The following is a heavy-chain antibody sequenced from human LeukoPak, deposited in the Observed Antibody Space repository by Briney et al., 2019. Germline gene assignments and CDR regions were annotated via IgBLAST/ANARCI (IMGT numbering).Heavy chain of an antibody. CDR2: IYSGGST. J-gene: IGHJ4*02. D-gene: IGHD1-26*01. Sequence: GGSLRLSCAASGFTFSSYAMSWVRQAPGKGLEWVSFIYSGGSTYYADSVKGRFTISRDNSKNTLYLQMNSLRAEDTAVYYCARVKGARGTPNYFDYWGQGTLVTVSS. CDR3: ARVKGARGTPNYFDY. CDR1: GFTFSSYA. V-gene: IGHV3-53*01.